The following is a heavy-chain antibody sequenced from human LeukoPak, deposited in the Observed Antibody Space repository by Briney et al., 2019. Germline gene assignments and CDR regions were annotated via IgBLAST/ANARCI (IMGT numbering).Heavy chain of an antibody. Sequence: GGSLRLSCAASGFTFNNYWMNWVRQAPGKGLVWVSHINSDGSTTVYADSVKGRFAISRDNALNTLYLQMNSLRAEDTAVYYCARVRVTRANWFDPWGRGTLSPSPQ. CDR1: GFTFNNYW. J-gene: IGHJ5*02. CDR3: ARVRVTRANWFDP. D-gene: IGHD2-2*01. CDR2: INSDGSTT. V-gene: IGHV3-74*01.